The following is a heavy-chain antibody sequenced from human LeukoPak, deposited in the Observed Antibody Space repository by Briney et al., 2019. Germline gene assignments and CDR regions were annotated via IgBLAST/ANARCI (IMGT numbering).Heavy chain of an antibody. J-gene: IGHJ4*02. Sequence: GASVKVSCKASGYTFTDYYMHWVRQAPGQGLEWMGWINPKSVATNNAQKFQGRVTMTRDTSISTAYMELSSLRSDDTAVYYCAREKIGSGYDQDLDYWGQGTMVTVSS. CDR3: AREKIGSGYDQDLDY. V-gene: IGHV1-2*02. CDR2: INPKSVAT. CDR1: GYTFTDYY. D-gene: IGHD5-12*01.